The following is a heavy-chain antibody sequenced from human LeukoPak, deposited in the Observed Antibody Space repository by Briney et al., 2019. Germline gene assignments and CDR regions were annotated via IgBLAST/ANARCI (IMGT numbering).Heavy chain of an antibody. V-gene: IGHV3-33*01. CDR1: GFTFSSYG. D-gene: IGHD5-24*01. Sequence: GGSLRHTCAASGFTFSSYGMHWVRQAPGKGLEWVAVIWYDGSNKYYADSVKGRFTISRDNSKNTLYLQMNSLRAEDTAVYYCAREGDGYYYLACRGEGTLVTVSS. CDR3: AREGDGYYYLAC. CDR2: IWYDGSNK. J-gene: IGHJ4*02.